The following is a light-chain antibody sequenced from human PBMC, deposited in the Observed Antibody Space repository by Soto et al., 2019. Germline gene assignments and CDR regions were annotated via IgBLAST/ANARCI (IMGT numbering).Light chain of an antibody. CDR2: DNN. J-gene: IGLJ1*01. CDR1: SSNIANNY. Sequence: QSVLSQPHSVSSAPGHKVTISCSGSSSNIANNYVSWFQQLPGTAPKLLIYDNNQRLSGIPDRFSGSKSGTSATLAITGLQSGDGADYYCGTWDSSLSAYVFGTGTKVTV. V-gene: IGLV1-51*01. CDR3: GTWDSSLSAYV.